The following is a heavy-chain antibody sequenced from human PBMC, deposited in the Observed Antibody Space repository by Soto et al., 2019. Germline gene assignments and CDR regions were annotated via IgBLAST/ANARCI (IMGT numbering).Heavy chain of an antibody. D-gene: IGHD3-9*01. V-gene: IGHV3-21*01. CDR3: AREAHYDILIGYYRETNWFDP. J-gene: IGHJ5*02. Sequence: EVQLVESGGGLVKPGGSLRLSWAASVFTFSSYSMNWVRQAPGKGLEWVSSISSSSSYIYYADSVKGRFTISRDNAKNSLYLQMNSMGAGDTVAYYCAREAHYDILIGYYRETNWFDPCGQGTLVTVST. CDR2: ISSSSSYI. CDR1: VFTFSSYS.